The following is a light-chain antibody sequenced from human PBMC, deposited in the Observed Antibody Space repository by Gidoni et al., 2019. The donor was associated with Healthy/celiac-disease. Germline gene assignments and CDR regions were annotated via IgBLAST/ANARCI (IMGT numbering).Light chain of an antibody. Sequence: AIRITQSPFSLSASVGDRVTITCLASQGISSYLAWYQQKPAKAPKLFIYYASSLQSGVQSRLSGSGSGTDYKLTISRMQPEDFATYECQQYYSTLFGGGTKVEIK. CDR3: QQYYSTL. CDR1: QGISSY. CDR2: YAS. V-gene: IGKV1D-43*01. J-gene: IGKJ4*01.